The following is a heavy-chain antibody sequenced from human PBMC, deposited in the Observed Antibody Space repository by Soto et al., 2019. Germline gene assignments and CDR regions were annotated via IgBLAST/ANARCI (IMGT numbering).Heavy chain of an antibody. CDR2: IKSKTDGGTT. Sequence: GSLRLSCAASGFTFSNAWMSWVRQAPGKGLEWVGRIKSKTDGGTTDYAAPVKGRFTISRDDSKNTLYLQMNSLKTEDTAVYYCTTASGYSGYDLDYWGQGTLVTVSS. V-gene: IGHV3-15*01. D-gene: IGHD5-12*01. CDR3: TTASGYSGYDLDY. J-gene: IGHJ4*02. CDR1: GFTFSNAW.